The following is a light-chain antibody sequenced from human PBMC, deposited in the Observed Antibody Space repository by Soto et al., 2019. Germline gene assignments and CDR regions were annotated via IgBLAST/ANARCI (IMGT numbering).Light chain of an antibody. CDR2: DVT. J-gene: IGLJ3*02. CDR1: SSDVGGYNY. CDR3: SSYTSSSTWV. V-gene: IGLV2-8*01. Sequence: QSVLTQPPSASGSPGQSVTISCTGTSSDVGGYNYVSWYQQHPGKAPKLIIYDVTKRPSGVPDRFSGSKSGNTASLTVSGLQAEDEADYYCSSYTSSSTWVFGGGTKLTVL.